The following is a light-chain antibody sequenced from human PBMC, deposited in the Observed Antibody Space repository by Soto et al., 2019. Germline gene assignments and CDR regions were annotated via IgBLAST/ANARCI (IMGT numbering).Light chain of an antibody. J-gene: IGLJ1*01. CDR1: SSNIGRNT. CDR3: AAWDDSLNGDNYV. V-gene: IGLV1-44*01. Sequence: QSVLTQPPSASGTPGQRVTISCSGSSSNIGRNTVNWYQQLPGTAPKLLIFSNDQRPSGVPARFSGSKSGTSASQAISGLQSEDEADYYCAAWDDSLNGDNYVFGTGTKLTVL. CDR2: SND.